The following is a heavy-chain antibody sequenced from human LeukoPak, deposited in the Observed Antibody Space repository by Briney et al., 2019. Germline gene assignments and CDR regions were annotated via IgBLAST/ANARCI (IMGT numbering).Heavy chain of an antibody. D-gene: IGHD5-18*01. CDR3: AKDGGYSYGYVGYAFDI. CDR1: GFTFSSYG. Sequence: GGSLRLSCAASGFTFSSYGMHWVRQAPGKGLEWVAVISYDGSNKYYADSVKGRFTISRDNSKNSLYLQMNSLRAEDTALYYCAKDGGYSYGYVGYAFDIWGQGTMVTVSS. CDR2: ISYDGSNK. J-gene: IGHJ3*02. V-gene: IGHV3-30*18.